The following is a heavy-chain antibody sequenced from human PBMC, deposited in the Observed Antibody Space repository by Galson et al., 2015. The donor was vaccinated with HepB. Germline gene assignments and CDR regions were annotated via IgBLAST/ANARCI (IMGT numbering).Heavy chain of an antibody. CDR2: ITSSSTFL. V-gene: IGHV3-21*01. Sequence: SLRLSCAASGFAFGGYTMTWVRQAPGKGLEWVSSITSSSTFLYDAESVKGRFTISRANAQNALYLQMKSLRADDTAVSYCPRDGYSIWKSFDYWGRGTLVALPS. D-gene: IGHD3-3*02. CDR3: PRDGYSIWKSFDY. CDR1: GFAFGGYT. J-gene: IGHJ4*02.